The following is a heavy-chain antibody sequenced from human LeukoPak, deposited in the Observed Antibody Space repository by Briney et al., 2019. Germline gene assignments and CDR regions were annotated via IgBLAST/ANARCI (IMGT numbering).Heavy chain of an antibody. CDR2: ISSRGNT. CDR1: GFTFSSYA. Sequence: PGGSLRLSCAASGFTFSSYAMNWVRQAPGKGLEWVSAISSRGNTYYADSVKGRFTISRDNSKTTLYLQMNSLRADDTAVYYCAKYRTTSVPPRTFDYWGQGTLVTVSS. V-gene: IGHV3-23*01. J-gene: IGHJ4*02. CDR3: AKYRTTSVPPRTFDY. D-gene: IGHD1-14*01.